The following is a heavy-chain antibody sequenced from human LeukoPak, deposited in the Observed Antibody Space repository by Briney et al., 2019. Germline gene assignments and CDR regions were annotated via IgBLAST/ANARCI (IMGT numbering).Heavy chain of an antibody. CDR3: AKTTWFGELVYYYYGIDV. V-gene: IGHV3-43*02. D-gene: IGHD3-10*01. Sequence: PGGSLTLSCAASGFTFDHYAMHLVRQAPGNRLEWLSLISGDGGSTYYADSVKCRFTISRDNSKNSLYLQMNSLRTEENALYYCAKTTWFGELVYYYYGIDVCGQGTTGTVSS. CDR2: ISGDGGST. J-gene: IGHJ6*02. CDR1: GFTFDHYA.